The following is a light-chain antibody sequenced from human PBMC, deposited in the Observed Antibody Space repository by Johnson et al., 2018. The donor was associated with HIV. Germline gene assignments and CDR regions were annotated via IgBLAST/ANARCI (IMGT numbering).Light chain of an antibody. CDR1: SSNIGNNY. CDR2: ENN. V-gene: IGLV1-51*02. J-gene: IGLJ1*01. Sequence: QSVLTQPPSVSAAPGQKVTISCSGSSSNIGNNYVSWYQQLPGTAPKLLIYENNKRPSGIPDRFSGSKFGTSATLGINGLQTGDEADYYCGTWDSSLSVYVFGTGTKVTVL. CDR3: GTWDSSLSVYV.